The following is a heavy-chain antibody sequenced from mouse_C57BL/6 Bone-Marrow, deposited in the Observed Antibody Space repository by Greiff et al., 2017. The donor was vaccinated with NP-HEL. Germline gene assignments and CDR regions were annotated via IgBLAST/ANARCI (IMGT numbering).Heavy chain of an antibody. V-gene: IGHV5-6*01. Sequence: EVQLVESGGDLVKPGGSLKLSCAASGFTFSSYGMSWVRQTPDKRLEWVATISSGGSYTYYPDSVKGRFTISRDNAKNTLYLQMSSLKSEDTAMYDSAREITTVVGARYDAKDYWGQGTSVTVSS. D-gene: IGHD1-1*01. CDR3: AREITTVVGARYDAKDY. CDR2: ISSGGSYT. CDR1: GFTFSSYG. J-gene: IGHJ4*01.